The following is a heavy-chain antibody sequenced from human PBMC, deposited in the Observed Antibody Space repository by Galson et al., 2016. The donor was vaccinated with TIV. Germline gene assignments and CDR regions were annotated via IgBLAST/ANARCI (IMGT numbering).Heavy chain of an antibody. Sequence: SETLSLTCTVSGGSISDTGYYWGWLRQPPGKGLEWLATFHFSGTTYYNPSLSSPVTTSFATSKNQFSLGLNSVTAADTALYYCPGQRLVPRAPYFDYWGQGTLVTVSS. CDR3: PGQRLVPRAPYFDY. D-gene: IGHD1-26*01. V-gene: IGHV4-39*01. J-gene: IGHJ4*02. CDR2: FHFSGTT. CDR1: GGSISDTGYY.